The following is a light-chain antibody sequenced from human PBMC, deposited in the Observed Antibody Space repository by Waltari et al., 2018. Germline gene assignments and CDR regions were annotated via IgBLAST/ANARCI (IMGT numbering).Light chain of an antibody. J-gene: IGKJ5*01. CDR1: ENLRSSY. V-gene: IGKV3-20*01. CDR2: GAS. CDR3: QQYGSSSIT. Sequence: EIVLTQSPGTLSLSPGESVTLPCRANENLRSSYLAWYQQKPGQAPRLLIYGASSRASDIPDRFSGRGSGRGFTLSISSLEPEDSAVYFCQQYGSSSITFGQGTRLEIK.